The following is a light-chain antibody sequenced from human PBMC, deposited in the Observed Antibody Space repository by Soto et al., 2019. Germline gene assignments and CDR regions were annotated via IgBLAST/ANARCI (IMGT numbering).Light chain of an antibody. Sequence: DIQLTQSPSFLSASVGDRVTITCRASQGISSYLAWYQQKPGKAPKLLTYAASTLQSGVPSRFSGSGSGTEFTLKISSLQPEDFATYYCQQLNSYPFTFGGGTKVEIK. CDR1: QGISSY. V-gene: IGKV1-9*01. J-gene: IGKJ4*01. CDR2: AAS. CDR3: QQLNSYPFT.